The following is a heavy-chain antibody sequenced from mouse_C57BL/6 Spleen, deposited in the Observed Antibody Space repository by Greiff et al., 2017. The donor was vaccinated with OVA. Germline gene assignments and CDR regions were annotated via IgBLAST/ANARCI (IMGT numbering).Heavy chain of an antibody. CDR2: INPNNGGT. V-gene: IGHV1-26*01. J-gene: IGHJ3*01. CDR1: GYTFTDYY. CDR3: ARREDYGFAY. D-gene: IGHD1-1*02. Sequence: VQLQQSGPELVKPGASVKISCKASGYTFTDYYMNWVKQSHGKSLEWIGDINPNNGGTSYNQKFKGKSTLTVDKSSSTAYMELRSLTSEDSAVYYCARREDYGFAYWGQGTLVTVSS.